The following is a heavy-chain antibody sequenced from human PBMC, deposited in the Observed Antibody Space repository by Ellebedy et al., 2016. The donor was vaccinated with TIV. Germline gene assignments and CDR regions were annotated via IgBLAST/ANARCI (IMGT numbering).Heavy chain of an antibody. D-gene: IGHD4-11*01. CDR3: ARDRGDYSISGP. J-gene: IGHJ5*02. V-gene: IGHV3-74*01. CDR2: IKSDGSGT. CDR1: GFTFGRYW. Sequence: HTGGSLRLSXVASGFTFGRYWMHWVRQAPGNKLVWVSRIKSDGSGTTYADSAKGRFTTSRDNARNTLYLQMNSLRGEDTAVYFCARDRGDYSISGPWGQGTLVTVSS.